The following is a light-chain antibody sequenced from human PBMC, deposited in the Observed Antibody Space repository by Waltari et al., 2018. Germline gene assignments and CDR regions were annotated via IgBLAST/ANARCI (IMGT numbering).Light chain of an antibody. V-gene: IGLV2-14*03. Sequence: QSALTQPAPVSGSPGQSTTISCTGTSGDIGGYPYVSWYQQHPGKAPKLMIYDVTRWPSGVSKRFSGSKSGNTASLTISGLQAEDEADYYCTSYTSTNTVIFGGGTKVTV. CDR1: SGDIGGYPY. J-gene: IGLJ2*01. CDR2: DVT. CDR3: TSYTSTNTVI.